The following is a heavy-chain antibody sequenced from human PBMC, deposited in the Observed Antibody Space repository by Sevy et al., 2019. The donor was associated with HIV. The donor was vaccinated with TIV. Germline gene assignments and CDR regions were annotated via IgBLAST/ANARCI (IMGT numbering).Heavy chain of an antibody. V-gene: IGHV3-23*01. Sequence: GGSLRLSCAASGFTFSKYSMSWVRQPPGKGLEWVSTLSFGCGEINYADSVKGRLTISRGNSKSSVYLQMNNLRPEDTAVYYCAREGCTKPHDYWGQGTVVTVSS. CDR1: GFTFSKYS. CDR3: AREGCTKPHDY. J-gene: IGHJ4*02. D-gene: IGHD2-8*01. CDR2: LSFGCGEI.